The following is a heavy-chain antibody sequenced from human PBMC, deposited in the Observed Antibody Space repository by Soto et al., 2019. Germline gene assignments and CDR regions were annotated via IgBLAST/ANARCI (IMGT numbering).Heavy chain of an antibody. CDR1: GGSISSSTYY. V-gene: IGHV4-39*01. J-gene: IGHJ3*02. CDR2: IYYSGTA. CDR3: ARRATTVTYDAFDI. Sequence: ETLSLTCSVSGGSISSSTYYWGWVRQPPGKGLEWIGSIYYSGTAHYTPSLKSRLTISVDTSKNQFSLNLSAVTAADTAVYYCARRATTVTYDAFDIWGQGTMVTVSS. D-gene: IGHD4-17*01.